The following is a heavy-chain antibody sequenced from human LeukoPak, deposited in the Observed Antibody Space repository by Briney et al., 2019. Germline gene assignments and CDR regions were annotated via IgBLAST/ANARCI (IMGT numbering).Heavy chain of an antibody. J-gene: IGHJ4*02. Sequence: GASVKVSCKASGGTFSSYAISWVRQAPGQGLEWMGGIIPIFGTANYAQKFQGRVTITRDTSASTAYMELSSLRSEDTAVYYCARSGWYDNYFDYWGQGTLVTVSS. V-gene: IGHV1-69*05. CDR1: GGTFSSYA. CDR2: IIPIFGTA. D-gene: IGHD6-19*01. CDR3: ARSGWYDNYFDY.